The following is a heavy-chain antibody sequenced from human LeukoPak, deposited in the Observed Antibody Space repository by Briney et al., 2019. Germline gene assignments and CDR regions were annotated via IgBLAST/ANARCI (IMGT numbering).Heavy chain of an antibody. D-gene: IGHD4/OR15-4a*01. J-gene: IGHJ4*02. CDR2: IVSDGSST. Sequence: GGSLGLSCAASGFTFSRYWMQWVRQAPGKGLVWVSHIVSDGSSTTYADSVKGRFTTPRDNAKDTLYLQMNSLRAEDTAVYYCVRDDYGVDYWGQGTLVTVSS. CDR3: VRDDYGVDY. CDR1: GFTFSRYW. V-gene: IGHV3-74*03.